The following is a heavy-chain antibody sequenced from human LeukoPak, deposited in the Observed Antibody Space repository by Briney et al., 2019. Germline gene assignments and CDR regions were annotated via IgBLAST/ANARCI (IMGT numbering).Heavy chain of an antibody. CDR1: GFTLRTYA. CDR2: ISGSGGST. D-gene: IGHD2-2*01. V-gene: IGHV3-23*01. J-gene: IGHJ3*02. CDR3: AKFASTSCCQSAFDI. Sequence: GGSLRLSCAASGFTLRTYAMSWVRQAPGKGLEWVSGISGSGGSTYYADSAKGRFTISRDNSKNTLYLQMNSLRAEDTAVYYCAKFASTSCCQSAFDIWGQGTMVTASS.